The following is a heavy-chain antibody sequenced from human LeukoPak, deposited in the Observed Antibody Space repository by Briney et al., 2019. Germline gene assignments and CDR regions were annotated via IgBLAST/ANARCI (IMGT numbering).Heavy chain of an antibody. CDR2: INHSGST. J-gene: IGHJ4*02. CDR1: GGSFSGYY. Sequence: SETLSLTCAVYGGSFSGYYWSWIRQPPGKGLEWIGEINHSGSTNYNPSLKSRVTISVDTSKNQFSLKLSSVTAADTAVYYCSRQAYCGGGNCYPFDYWGQGTLVTVSS. V-gene: IGHV4-34*01. CDR3: SRQAYCGGGNCYPFDY. D-gene: IGHD2-15*01.